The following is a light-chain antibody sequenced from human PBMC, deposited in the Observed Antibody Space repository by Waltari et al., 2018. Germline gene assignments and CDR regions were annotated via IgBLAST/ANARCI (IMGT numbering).Light chain of an antibody. CDR2: DVS. V-gene: IGLV2-11*01. Sequence: QSALTQPRSVSGSPGQSVTIPCTGTSRDVVGYHFFSWFQQHPGKVPKLLIYDVSERPSDVPDRFSGSKSANTASLTISGLQTDDEADYYCCSFAGSYTFVFGSGTRVTVL. CDR1: SRDVVGYHF. J-gene: IGLJ1*01. CDR3: CSFAGSYTFV.